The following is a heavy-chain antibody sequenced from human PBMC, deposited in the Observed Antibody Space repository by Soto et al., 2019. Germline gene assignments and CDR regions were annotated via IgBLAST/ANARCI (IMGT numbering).Heavy chain of an antibody. J-gene: IGHJ4*02. D-gene: IGHD3-22*01. CDR2: IYWNDDK. Sequence: QITLKESGPTLVNPTQPLTLTCTFSGFSLSTSGVGVGWIRQPPGKALEWLALIYWNDDKRYSPSLKSRLTINKDTSKNQVVLTMTNMDPVDTATYYCAHSRVYYYDSSGYYAIPGYWGQGTLVTVSS. CDR1: GFSLSTSGVG. V-gene: IGHV2-5*01. CDR3: AHSRVYYYDSSGYYAIPGY.